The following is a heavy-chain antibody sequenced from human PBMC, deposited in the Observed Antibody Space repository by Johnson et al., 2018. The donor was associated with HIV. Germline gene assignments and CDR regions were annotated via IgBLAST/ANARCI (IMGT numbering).Heavy chain of an antibody. CDR3: AKGDSVVGAKYAFDF. Sequence: QMLLVESGGGVVQPRRSLRLSCAASGFTFSSYAMHWVRQAPGKGLEWVAVISYYGSKKYYADSVKGRFTISRDNSKNTVFLEMNSLRAEDTAVYYCAKGDSVVGAKYAFDFWGQGTMVTVSS. D-gene: IGHD1-26*01. CDR2: ISYYGSKK. CDR1: GFTFSSYA. J-gene: IGHJ3*01. V-gene: IGHV3-30-3*01.